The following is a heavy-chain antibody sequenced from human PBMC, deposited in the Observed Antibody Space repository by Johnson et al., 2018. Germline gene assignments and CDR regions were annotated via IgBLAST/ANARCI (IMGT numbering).Heavy chain of an antibody. CDR2: ITSSGGGT. V-gene: IGHV3-23*01. J-gene: IGHJ3*02. D-gene: IGHD3-16*01. CDR1: GFTFTKYA. CDR3: AKDRLIRRDAFDI. Sequence: VQLQESGGGLVQPGGSLRLSCAASGFTFTKYAMAWVRQAPGKGLEWVSTITSSGGGTYYADSVKGRFTISRDNSKNTLYLQMNRLRAEDTAVYYGAKDRLIRRDAFDIWGQGTMVTVSS.